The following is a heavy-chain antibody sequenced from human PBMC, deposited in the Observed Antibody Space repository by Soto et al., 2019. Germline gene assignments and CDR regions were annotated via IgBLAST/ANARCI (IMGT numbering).Heavy chain of an antibody. CDR2: INHSGST. D-gene: IGHD3-3*01. Sequence: LSLTSAVYGGSFRGYYWSWIRQPPGKGLEWIGEINHSGSTNYNPSLKSRVTISVDTSKNQFSLKLSSVTAADTAVYYCARGSDFWSGYYGYYYYGMDVWVRGTTVTVSS. CDR3: ARGSDFWSGYYGYYYYGMDV. J-gene: IGHJ6*02. V-gene: IGHV4-34*01. CDR1: GGSFRGYY.